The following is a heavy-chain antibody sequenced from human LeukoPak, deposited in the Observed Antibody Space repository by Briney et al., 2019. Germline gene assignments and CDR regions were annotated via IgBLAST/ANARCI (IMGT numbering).Heavy chain of an antibody. CDR2: IIPHSGGT. V-gene: IGHV1-2*02. CDR1: GYTFSYYY. J-gene: IGHJ4*02. CDR3: STEDKYCTTSTCGDF. Sequence: GASVTVACTTSGYTFSYYYIHWVRQAPGQGLEWMGYIIPHSGGTTYAQKFQGRVTMTRDTSISAAYLDLSGLRSDDTAMYYCSTEDKYCTTSTCGDFWGQGTLVTVSS. D-gene: IGHD2/OR15-2a*01.